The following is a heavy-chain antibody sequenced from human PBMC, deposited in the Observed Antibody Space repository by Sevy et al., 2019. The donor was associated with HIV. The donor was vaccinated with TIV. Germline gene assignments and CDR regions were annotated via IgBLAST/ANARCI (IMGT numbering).Heavy chain of an antibody. Sequence: GSLRLSCAASGFTFSSYGMHWVRQAPGKGLEWVAVISYDGSNKYYADSVKGRFTISRDNSKNTLYLQMNSLRAEDTAVYYCAKGHSWYYFDYWGQGTLVTVSS. CDR3: AKGHSWYYFDY. D-gene: IGHD6-13*01. CDR1: GFTFSSYG. V-gene: IGHV3-30*18. CDR2: ISYDGSNK. J-gene: IGHJ4*02.